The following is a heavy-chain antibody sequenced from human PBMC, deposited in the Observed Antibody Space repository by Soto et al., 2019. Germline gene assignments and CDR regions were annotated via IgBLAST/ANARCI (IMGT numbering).Heavy chain of an antibody. D-gene: IGHD4-17*01. J-gene: IGHJ4*02. CDR2: INQDGSER. CDR3: AVYGYGVSAAAY. Sequence: GGSLRLSCAVSGLTFRNDWLSWVRQAPGKGLEWVASINQDGSERYYVDSVRGRFTISRDNVENSLYLQLNSLRPEDTAVYYCAVYGYGVSAAAYWGQGTLVTVSS. CDR1: GLTFRNDW. V-gene: IGHV3-7*03.